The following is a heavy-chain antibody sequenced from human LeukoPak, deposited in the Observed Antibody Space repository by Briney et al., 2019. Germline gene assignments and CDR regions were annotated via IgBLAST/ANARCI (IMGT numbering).Heavy chain of an antibody. J-gene: IGHJ6*03. Sequence: ASVKVSCEASGYTFTSYGISWVRQAPGQGLEWMGWISAYNGNTNYAQKLQGRVTMTTDTSTSTAYMELRSLRSDDTAVYYCARVSPGYYDSSGYYYYYYYYYMDVWGKGTTVTVSS. D-gene: IGHD3-22*01. V-gene: IGHV1-18*01. CDR2: ISAYNGNT. CDR1: GYTFTSYG. CDR3: ARVSPGYYDSSGYYYYYYYYYMDV.